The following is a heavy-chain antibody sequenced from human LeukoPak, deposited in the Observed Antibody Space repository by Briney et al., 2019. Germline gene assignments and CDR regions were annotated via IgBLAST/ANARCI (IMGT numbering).Heavy chain of an antibody. CDR3: VKELKQWLGAIDY. V-gene: IGHV3-9*01. J-gene: IGHJ4*02. CDR2: IFWNSGNI. Sequence: GGSLRLSCAASGFTFDDYAMHWVRQAPGKGLEWVSGIFWNSGNIDYADSVKGRFTISRDNAKNSLYLQMNSLRTEDTALYYCVKELKQWLGAIDYWGQGTRVTVSS. D-gene: IGHD6-19*01. CDR1: GFTFDDYA.